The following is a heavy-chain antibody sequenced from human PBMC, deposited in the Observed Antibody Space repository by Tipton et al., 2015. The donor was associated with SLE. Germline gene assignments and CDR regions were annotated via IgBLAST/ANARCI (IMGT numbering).Heavy chain of an antibody. J-gene: IGHJ5*02. CDR1: GYTFTSYG. Sequence: QLVQSGAEVKKPGAPVKVSCKASGYTFTSYGISWVRQAPGQGLEWMGWISAYNGNTNYAQKLQGRVTMTTDTSTSTAYMELRSLRSDDTAVYYCARGGTLYSSGWYGGDNWFDPWGQGTLVTVSS. D-gene: IGHD6-19*01. V-gene: IGHV1-18*01. CDR2: ISAYNGNT. CDR3: ARGGTLYSSGWYGGDNWFDP.